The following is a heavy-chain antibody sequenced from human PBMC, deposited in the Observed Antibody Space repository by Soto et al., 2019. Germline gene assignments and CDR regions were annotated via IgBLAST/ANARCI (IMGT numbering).Heavy chain of an antibody. CDR2: ISSSSSYI. CDR1: GFTFSSYS. V-gene: IGHV3-21*01. CDR3: ARDRLIVVAHDAFDI. J-gene: IGHJ3*02. Sequence: PGGSLRLSCAASGFTFSSYSMNWVRQAPGKGLEWVSSISSSSSYIYYADSVKGRFTISRDNAKNSLYLQMNSLRAEDTAVYYCARDRLIVVAHDAFDIWGQGTMVTVSS. D-gene: IGHD3-22*01.